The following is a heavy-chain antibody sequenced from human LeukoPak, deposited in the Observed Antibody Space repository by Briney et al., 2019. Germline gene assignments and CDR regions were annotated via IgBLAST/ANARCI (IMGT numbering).Heavy chain of an antibody. J-gene: IGHJ4*02. D-gene: IGHD6-19*01. Sequence: ASVKVSCKAPGYTFTSYDINWVRQATGQGLEWMGWMNPNSGNTGYAQKFQGRVTMTRNTSISTAYMELGSLRSEDTAVYYCARGHSSGWYVFDYWGQGTLVTVSS. CDR1: GYTFTSYD. CDR3: ARGHSSGWYVFDY. CDR2: MNPNSGNT. V-gene: IGHV1-8*01.